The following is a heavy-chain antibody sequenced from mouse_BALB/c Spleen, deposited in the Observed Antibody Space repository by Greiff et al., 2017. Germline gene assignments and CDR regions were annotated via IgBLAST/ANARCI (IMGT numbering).Heavy chain of an antibody. CDR2: IYPGSGNT. CDR3: ARDYYGSSYDY. V-gene: IGHV1-84*02. J-gene: IGHJ2*01. D-gene: IGHD1-1*01. CDR1: GYTFTDYY. Sequence: QVQLQQSGPELVKPGASVKISCKASGYTFTDYYINWVKQKPGQGLEWIGWIYPGSGNTKYNEKFKGKATLTVDTSSSSAYMQLSSLTSEDTAVYFCARDYYGSSYDYWGQGTTLTVSS.